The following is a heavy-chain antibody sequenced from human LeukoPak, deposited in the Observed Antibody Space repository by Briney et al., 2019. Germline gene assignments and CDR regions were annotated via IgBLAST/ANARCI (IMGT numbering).Heavy chain of an antibody. CDR2: IYYSGST. CDR1: GGSISLSYYY. Sequence: SETLSLTCSVSGGSISLSYYYWSWLRQPPGKGLEWIGYIYYSGSTNYNPSLKSRVTISVDTSKNQFSLKLSSVTAADTAVYYCARVTWIQLWDYFDYWGQGTLVTVSS. D-gene: IGHD5-18*01. V-gene: IGHV4-61*01. CDR3: ARVTWIQLWDYFDY. J-gene: IGHJ4*02.